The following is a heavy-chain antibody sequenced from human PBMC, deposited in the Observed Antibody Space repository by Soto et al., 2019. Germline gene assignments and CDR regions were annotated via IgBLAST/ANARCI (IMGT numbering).Heavy chain of an antibody. V-gene: IGHV1-69*12. CDR2: IIPIFGTA. CDR1: GGTFSGYT. D-gene: IGHD1-7*01. Sequence: QVQLVQSGAEVKKPGSSVKVSCKASGGTFSGYTISWVRQAPGQGPEWMGGIIPIFGTANYAQKFQGRVTITADEATSTAYMELSSLRAEDTAVYYCARMGEGLRVLNYQNNWFDPWGQGTLVTVSS. J-gene: IGHJ5*02. CDR3: ARMGEGLRVLNYQNNWFDP.